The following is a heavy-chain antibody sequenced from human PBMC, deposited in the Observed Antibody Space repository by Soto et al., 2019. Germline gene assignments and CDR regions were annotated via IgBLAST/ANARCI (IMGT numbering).Heavy chain of an antibody. V-gene: IGHV5-10-1*01. CDR1: GYSFTSYW. D-gene: IGHD2-15*01. J-gene: IGHJ4*02. CDR2: IDPSDSYT. CDR3: ARQDCSGGSCYRVGYGY. Sequence: PGESLKISCKGSGYSFTSYWISWVRQMPGKGLEWMGRIDPSDSYTNYSPSFQGHVTISADKSISTAYLQWSSLRASDTAMYYCARQDCSGGSCYRVGYGYWGQGSLVIVSS.